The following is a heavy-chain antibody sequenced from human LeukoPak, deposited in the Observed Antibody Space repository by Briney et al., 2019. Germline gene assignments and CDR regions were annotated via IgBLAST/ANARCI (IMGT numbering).Heavy chain of an antibody. J-gene: IGHJ6*02. Sequence: GGSLRLSCAASGFTVSSNYMSWVRQAPGKGLEWVSVIYSGGSTYYADSVKGKFTISRDNSKNTLYLQMNSLRAEATAVYYCARDPSSAADYYDYGMDVWGQGTTVTVSS. D-gene: IGHD6-13*01. CDR3: ARDPSSAADYYDYGMDV. CDR1: GFTVSSNY. CDR2: IYSGGST. V-gene: IGHV3-66*01.